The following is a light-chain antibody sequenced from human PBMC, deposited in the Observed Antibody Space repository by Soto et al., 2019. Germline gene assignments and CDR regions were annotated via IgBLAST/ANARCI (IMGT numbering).Light chain of an antibody. J-gene: IGKJ1*01. CDR2: AAS. CDR3: QQSFTVWT. V-gene: IGKV1-39*01. CDR1: QRIGVY. Sequence: DIQMTQSPSSLSASVGDRVTITCRTSQRIGVYLNWYQQKPGKAPKPLIYAASSLQSGVPSRFSGSGSGTDFTLTISSLQPEDFATYYCQQSFTVWTFGQGTVVDI.